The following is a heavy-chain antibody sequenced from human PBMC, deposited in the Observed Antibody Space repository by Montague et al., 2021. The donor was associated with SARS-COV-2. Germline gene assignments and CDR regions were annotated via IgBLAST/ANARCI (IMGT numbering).Heavy chain of an antibody. J-gene: IGHJ3*02. Sequence: SLRLSCAASGFTFSSYAMSWVRQAPGKGLEWVSPISISDGNTYYADSVKGRFTISRDKSKNTLYLQMNSLRAEDTAVYYCAKDRQLVGDDAFDIWGQGIMVTVSS. V-gene: IGHV3-23*01. CDR3: AKDRQLVGDDAFDI. CDR2: ISISDGNT. D-gene: IGHD6-13*01. CDR1: GFTFSSYA.